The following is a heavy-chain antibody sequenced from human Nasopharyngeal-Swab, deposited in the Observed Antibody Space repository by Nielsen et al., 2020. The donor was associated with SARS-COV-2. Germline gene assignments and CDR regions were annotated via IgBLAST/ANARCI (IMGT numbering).Heavy chain of an antibody. CDR1: GGSISSSSYY. J-gene: IGHJ4*02. CDR3: ARVTGYQLLYLDC. Sequence: SETLSLTCTVSGGSISSSSYYWGWIRQPPGKGLEWIGSIYYSGSTYYNPSLKSRVTISVDTSKNQFSLKLSSVTAADTAVYYCARVTGYQLLYLDCWGQGTLVTVSS. D-gene: IGHD2-2*01. CDR2: IYYSGST. V-gene: IGHV4-39*01.